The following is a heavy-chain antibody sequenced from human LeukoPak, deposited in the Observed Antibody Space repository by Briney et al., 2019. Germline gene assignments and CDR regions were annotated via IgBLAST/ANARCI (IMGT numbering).Heavy chain of an antibody. D-gene: IGHD3/OR15-3a*01. Sequence: GGSLRLSCAASGFTFNTYTMNWVRQAPGKGLEWVSYTSGSSGIIDYADSVRGRFTISRDNAKNSLYLQMNSLRAEDTAVFYCARDQYDTWSRRGNFDSWGQGTLVIVSS. V-gene: IGHV3-48*04. CDR1: GFTFNTYT. J-gene: IGHJ4*02. CDR3: ARDQYDTWSRRGNFDS. CDR2: TSGSSGII.